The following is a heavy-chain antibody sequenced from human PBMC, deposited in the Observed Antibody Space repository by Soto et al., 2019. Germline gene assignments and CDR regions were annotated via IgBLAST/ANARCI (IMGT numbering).Heavy chain of an antibody. J-gene: IGHJ4*02. CDR2: ISVYNGNT. CDR1: GYTFTNYG. Sequence: QVQLVQSGAEVKKPGASVKVSCKASGYTFTNYGISWVRQAPGQGLEWMGWISVYNGNTNYAQKLQGKVPMTTDTSTSTAYMELRSLRSDDTAVYYCARDPTQWEPRSCAYWGQGTLVTVSS. V-gene: IGHV1-18*01. CDR3: ARDPTQWEPRSCAY. D-gene: IGHD1-26*01.